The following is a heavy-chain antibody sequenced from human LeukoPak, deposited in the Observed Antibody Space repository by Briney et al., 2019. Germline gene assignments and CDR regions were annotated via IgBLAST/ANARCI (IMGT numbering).Heavy chain of an antibody. V-gene: IGHV4-4*09. CDR3: ARRAYDSSGYYPS. CDR2: INTSGST. CDR1: GGSISGYY. J-gene: IGHJ5*02. D-gene: IGHD3-22*01. Sequence: LETLSLTCTVSGGSISGYYWSWLRQPPGKGLAWIGYINTSGSTDYNPSLKSRVTISVDTSKNQFSLKLSSVTAADTAVYYCARRAYDSSGYYPSWGQGTLVTVSS.